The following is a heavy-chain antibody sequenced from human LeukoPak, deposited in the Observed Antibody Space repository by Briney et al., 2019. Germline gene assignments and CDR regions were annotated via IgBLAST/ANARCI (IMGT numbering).Heavy chain of an antibody. CDR2: IYSGGST. CDR3: ARDQGAVAGVFDY. J-gene: IGHJ4*02. D-gene: IGHD6-19*01. CDR1: GFTVSSNY. Sequence: PGGSLRLSCAASGFTVSSNYMSWVRQAPGKGLEWVSVIYSGGSTYYADSVKGRFTISRDNSKNTLYLQMNSLRAEDTAVYYCARDQGAVAGVFDYWGQGTLVTVSS. V-gene: IGHV3-66*01.